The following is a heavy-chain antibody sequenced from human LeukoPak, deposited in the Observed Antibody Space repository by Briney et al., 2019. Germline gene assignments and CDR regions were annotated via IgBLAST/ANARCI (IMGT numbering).Heavy chain of an antibody. CDR1: GGFISSYY. V-gene: IGHV4-59*01. D-gene: IGHD5-12*01. J-gene: IGHJ3*02. CDR2: IYYSGST. Sequence: SETLSLTCTVSGGFISSYYWSWIRQPPGKGLEWIGYIYYSGSTNYNPSLKSRVTISVDTSKNQFSLKLSSVTAADTAVYYCAREVALFHAFDIWGQGTMVTVSS. CDR3: AREVALFHAFDI.